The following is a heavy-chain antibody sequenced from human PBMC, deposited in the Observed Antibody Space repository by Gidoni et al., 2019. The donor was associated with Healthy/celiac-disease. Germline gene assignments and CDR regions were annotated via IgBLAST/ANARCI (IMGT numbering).Heavy chain of an antibody. CDR3: ARGHSYGDDSFDY. CDR1: GFTVGSDY. J-gene: IGHJ4*02. D-gene: IGHD5-18*01. CDR2: IYSGGST. V-gene: IGHV3-53*02. Sequence: EVQLVETGGGLSQPGASPRLACAASGFTVGSDYRSWVRQAPGKGMEWVSVIYSGGSTYYADSVQGRFTISRDNSKNTLYLQMNSLRAEDTAVYYCARGHSYGDDSFDYWGQGTLVTVSS.